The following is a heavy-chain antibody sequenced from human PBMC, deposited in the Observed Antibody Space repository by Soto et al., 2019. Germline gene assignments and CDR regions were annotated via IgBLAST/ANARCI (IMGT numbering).Heavy chain of an antibody. Sequence: QVQLVESGGGVVQPGRSLRLFCAASGFTFSSYAMHWVRQAPGKGLEWVAVKSYAGSNKYYADSVKGRFTISRDNSKNTLDLQMNSLRAEETAVYYCARAYEGDYFDYWVQGTLVTVSS. CDR3: ARAYEGDYFDY. V-gene: IGHV3-30-3*01. D-gene: IGHD3-16*01. CDR2: KSYAGSNK. CDR1: GFTFSSYA. J-gene: IGHJ4*02.